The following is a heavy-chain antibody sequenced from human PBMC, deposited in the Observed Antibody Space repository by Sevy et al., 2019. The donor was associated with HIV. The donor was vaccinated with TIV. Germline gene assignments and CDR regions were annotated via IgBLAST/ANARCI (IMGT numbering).Heavy chain of an antibody. Sequence: GGSLRLSCAASGFTFSTYAMGWVRQAPGKGLEWVSSISDSGGATKYADSVNGRFIISRDNSNNTLYLQMNSLRVEDTAVYYCAKDAIMTTVISSFDSWGQGTLVTVSS. CDR3: AKDAIMTTVISSFDS. CDR1: GFTFSTYA. CDR2: ISDSGGAT. D-gene: IGHD4-4*01. V-gene: IGHV3-23*01. J-gene: IGHJ4*02.